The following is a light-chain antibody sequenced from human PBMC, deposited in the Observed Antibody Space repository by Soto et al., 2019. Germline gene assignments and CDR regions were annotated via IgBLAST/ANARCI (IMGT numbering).Light chain of an antibody. J-gene: IGKJ4*01. CDR1: QSISSW. CDR3: QQYNRYSVT. Sequence: DIPMTQSPSTLSASVGDRVTITCRASQSISSWLAWYQQKPGKAPKLLIYKAYSLESGVPSRISGSGSGTEFTLTISSLQPDDFATYYCQQYNRYSVTFGGGTKVEIK. V-gene: IGKV1-5*03. CDR2: KAY.